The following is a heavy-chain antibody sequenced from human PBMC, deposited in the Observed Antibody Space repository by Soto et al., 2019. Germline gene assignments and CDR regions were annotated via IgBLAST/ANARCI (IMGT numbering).Heavy chain of an antibody. D-gene: IGHD6-13*01. V-gene: IGHV4-4*02. CDR2: IYHSGST. Sequence: VQLQESGPGLVKPSGTLSLTCAVSGGSISSSNWWSWVSQPPGKGLEWIGEIYHSGSTNYNPSLKSRVTISVDKSKNQFSLKMSSVTAADTAVYYCARADWSSSHGWFDPWGQGTLVTVSS. J-gene: IGHJ5*02. CDR3: ARADWSSSHGWFDP. CDR1: GGSISSSNW.